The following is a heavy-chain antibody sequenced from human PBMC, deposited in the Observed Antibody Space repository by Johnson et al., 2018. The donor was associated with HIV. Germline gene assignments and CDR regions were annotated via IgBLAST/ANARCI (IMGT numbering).Heavy chain of an antibody. D-gene: IGHD1-26*01. CDR2: ISSDESNK. Sequence: QMQLVESGGGVVQPGGSLRLSCAASGFTFSTYAMHWVRQAPGKGLEWVAVISSDESNKYYADSVKGRFTISRDNSKNTLFLQMDSLRADDTAVYYCAREGVSGSYYDAFDLWGQGTMVTVSS. CDR1: GFTFSTYA. J-gene: IGHJ3*01. CDR3: AREGVSGSYYDAFDL. V-gene: IGHV3-30*04.